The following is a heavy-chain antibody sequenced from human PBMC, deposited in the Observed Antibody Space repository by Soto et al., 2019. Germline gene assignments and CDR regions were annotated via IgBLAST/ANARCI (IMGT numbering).Heavy chain of an antibody. V-gene: IGHV3-53*01. D-gene: IGHD5-18*01. Sequence: GGSLRLSCAVSGLTVSSNYMSWVRQAPGKGLEWVSIIYSAGSTYYADSVQGRFTISRDNSKNTVYLQMNSLRAEDTAVYYCARVFSDTAKVFDYWGQGTLVTVSS. CDR3: ARVFSDTAKVFDY. J-gene: IGHJ4*02. CDR2: IYSAGST. CDR1: GLTVSSNY.